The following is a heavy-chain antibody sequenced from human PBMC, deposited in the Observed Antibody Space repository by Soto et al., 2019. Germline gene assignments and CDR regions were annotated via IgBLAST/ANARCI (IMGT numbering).Heavy chain of an antibody. J-gene: IGHJ4*02. CDR3: ARDRGRWSRNCDY. CDR1: GGTFSSYA. D-gene: IGHD3-10*01. Sequence: ASVKVSCKASGGTFSSYAISWVRQAPGQGLEWMGGIIPIFGTANYAQKFQGRITITADESTSTAYMELSSLRSEDTAVYYFARDRGRWSRNCDYRGQGHMVTVSS. CDR2: IIPIFGTA. V-gene: IGHV1-69*13.